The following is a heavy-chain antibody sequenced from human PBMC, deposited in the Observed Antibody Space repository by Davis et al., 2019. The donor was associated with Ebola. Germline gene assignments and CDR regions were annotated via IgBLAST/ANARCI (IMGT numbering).Heavy chain of an antibody. CDR1: GFTFSTAW. CDR3: TTFFTAMNY. J-gene: IGHJ4*02. CDR2: IKSKTDVGTT. Sequence: PGGSLRLSCAAPGFTFSTAWMNWVRQAPGKGLEWVGRIKSKTDVGTTDYAAPVKGRFTISRDDSKNTLYLQMNSLKTEDTAVYYCTTFFTAMNYWGQGTLVTVSS. V-gene: IGHV3-15*07. D-gene: IGHD5-18*01.